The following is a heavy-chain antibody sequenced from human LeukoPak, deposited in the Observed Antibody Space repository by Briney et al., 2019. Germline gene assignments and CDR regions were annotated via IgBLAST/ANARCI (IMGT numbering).Heavy chain of an antibody. CDR3: ARDSVPLRLGELSLPY. D-gene: IGHD3-16*02. Sequence: GGSLRLSCAASGFTFSNYWMSWVRQAPGKGLELVANINPDGSEEYYVDSVKGRSTISRDNAKSSLYLQMNSLRAEDTAVYYCARDSVPLRLGELSLPYWGQGTLVTVSS. V-gene: IGHV3-7*01. J-gene: IGHJ4*02. CDR1: GFTFSNYW. CDR2: INPDGSEE.